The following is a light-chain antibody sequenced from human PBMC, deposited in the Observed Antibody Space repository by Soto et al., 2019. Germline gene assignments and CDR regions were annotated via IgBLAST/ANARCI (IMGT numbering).Light chain of an antibody. Sequence: DVVMTQSPDSLAVSLGERATPSCTSGLSLLYTPNNKNYLSWYQQKPGQRPKLLRYWASTRESGVPDRFSGSESGTDFTLTISSLQAEDVEVYYCQQYYSAPGTFGQGNKVEIK. CDR3: QQYYSAPGT. V-gene: IGKV4-1*01. CDR1: LSLLYTPNNKNY. J-gene: IGKJ1*01. CDR2: WAS.